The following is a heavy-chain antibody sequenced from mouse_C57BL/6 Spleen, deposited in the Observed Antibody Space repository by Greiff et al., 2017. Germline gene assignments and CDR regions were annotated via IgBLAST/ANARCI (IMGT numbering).Heavy chain of an antibody. V-gene: IGHV2-2*01. D-gene: IGHD2-2*01. CDR1: GFSLTSYG. J-gene: IGHJ3*01. Sequence: QVQLQQSGPGLVQPSQSLSITCTVSGFSLTSYGVHWVRQSPGKGLEWLGVIWSGGSTDYNAAFISRLSISKDNSKSQVFFKMNSLQADDTAIYYCARVMGYDGAGFAYWGQGTLVTVSA. CDR3: ARVMGYDGAGFAY. CDR2: IWSGGST.